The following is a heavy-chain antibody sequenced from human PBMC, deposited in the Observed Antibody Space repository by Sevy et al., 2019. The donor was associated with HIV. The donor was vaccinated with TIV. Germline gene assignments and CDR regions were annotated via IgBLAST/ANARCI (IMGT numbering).Heavy chain of an antibody. Sequence: GGSLRLSCAASGFTFSSYTMNWVRQPPGKGLEWVSAISSSSTYIYYADSVKGRFTISRDNAKNSLYLQMNNLRAEDTAVYYCARYYDFWSGYPYYYGMDVWGQRTTVTVSS. V-gene: IGHV3-21*01. CDR1: GFTFSSYT. CDR2: ISSSSTYI. CDR3: ARYYDFWSGYPYYYGMDV. J-gene: IGHJ6*02. D-gene: IGHD3-3*01.